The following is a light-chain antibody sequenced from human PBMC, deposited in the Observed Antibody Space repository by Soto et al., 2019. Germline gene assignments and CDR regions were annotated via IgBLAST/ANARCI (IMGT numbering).Light chain of an antibody. CDR3: QQYGSSPWT. CDR2: GAS. J-gene: IGKJ1*01. Sequence: IVLTQSPGTLSLTPGERATLSCRASQSVTSGYLAWYQQKPGQAPRLLVYGASTRATGIPDRFSGSGSGPDFTLSITRLRPEDCAVYFCQQYGSSPWTSGQGSIVDIK. CDR1: QSVTSGY. V-gene: IGKV3-20*01.